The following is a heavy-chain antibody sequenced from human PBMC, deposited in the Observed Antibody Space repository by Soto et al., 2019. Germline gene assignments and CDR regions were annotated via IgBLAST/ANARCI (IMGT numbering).Heavy chain of an antibody. CDR1: GGSISSYY. CDR2: IYYSGST. J-gene: IGHJ5*02. V-gene: IGHV4-59*08. D-gene: IGHD5-12*01. CDR3: ASSYYSGYDSWFDP. Sequence: SETLSLTCTVSGGSISSYYWSWIRQPPGKGLEWIGYIYYSGSTNYNPSLKSRVTISVDTSKNQFSLKLSSVTAADTAVYYCASSYYSGYDSWFDPWGQGTLVTVSS.